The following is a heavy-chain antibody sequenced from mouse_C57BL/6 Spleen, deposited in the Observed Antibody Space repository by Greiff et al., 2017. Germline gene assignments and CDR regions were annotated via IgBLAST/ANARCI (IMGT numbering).Heavy chain of an antibody. V-gene: IGHV14-4*01. CDR3: TELGRRFAY. J-gene: IGHJ3*01. Sequence: EVQLQQSGAELVRPGASVKLSCTASGFNIKDDYMHWVKQRPEQGLEWIGWIDPENGDTESASKFQGKATITADTSSNTAYLQLSSLTSEDTAVYYCTELGRRFAYWGQGTLVTVSA. CDR2: IDPENGDT. D-gene: IGHD4-1*01. CDR1: GFNIKDDY.